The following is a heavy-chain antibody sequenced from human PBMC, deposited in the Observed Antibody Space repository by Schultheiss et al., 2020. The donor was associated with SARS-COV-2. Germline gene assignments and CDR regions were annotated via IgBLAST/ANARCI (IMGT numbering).Heavy chain of an antibody. D-gene: IGHD3-16*02. CDR3: ARGARGGVWGSYRTDY. V-gene: IGHV3-30*04. J-gene: IGHJ4*02. CDR1: GFTFSSYA. Sequence: GGSLRLSCAASGFTFSSYAMHWVRQAPGKGLEWVAVISYDGSNKYYADSVKGRFTISRDNAKNSLYLQMNSLRAEDTAVYYCARGARGGVWGSYRTDYWGQGTLVTVSS. CDR2: ISYDGSNK.